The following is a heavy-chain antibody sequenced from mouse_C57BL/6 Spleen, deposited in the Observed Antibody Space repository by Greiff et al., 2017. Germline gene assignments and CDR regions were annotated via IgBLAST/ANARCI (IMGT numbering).Heavy chain of an antibody. CDR1: GFTFSSYG. J-gene: IGHJ3*01. V-gene: IGHV5-6*01. CDR2: ISSGGSYT. Sequence: EVQLQQSGGDLVKPGGSLKLSCAASGFTFSSYGMSWVRQTPDKRLEWVATISSGGSYTYYPDSVKGQFTISRDNAKNTLYLQMSSLKSEDTAMYYCASPYYAWGQGTLVTVSA. D-gene: IGHD1-1*02. CDR3: ASPYYA.